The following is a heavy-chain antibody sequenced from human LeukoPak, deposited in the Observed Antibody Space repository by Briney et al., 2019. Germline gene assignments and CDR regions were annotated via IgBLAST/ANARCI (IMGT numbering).Heavy chain of an antibody. CDR1: GGSISSSSYY. CDR2: IYYSGST. V-gene: IGHV4-39*01. J-gene: IGHJ4*02. Sequence: SETLSLTCTVSGGSISSSSYYWGWIRQPPGKGLEWIGSIYYSGSTYYNPSLKSRVTISVDTSKNQFSLKLSSVTAADTAVYYCARHSVWEDGYNQDYFDYWGQGTLVTVSS. D-gene: IGHD5-24*01. CDR3: ARHSVWEDGYNQDYFDY.